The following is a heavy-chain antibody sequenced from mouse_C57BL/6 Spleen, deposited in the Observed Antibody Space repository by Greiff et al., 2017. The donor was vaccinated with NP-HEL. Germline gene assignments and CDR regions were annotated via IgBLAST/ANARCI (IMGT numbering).Heavy chain of an antibody. CDR3: AIGSPSYWYFDV. CDR2: IYPGDGDT. D-gene: IGHD1-1*02. CDR1: GYAFSSSW. V-gene: IGHV1-82*01. J-gene: IGHJ1*03. Sequence: VQLQQSGPELVKPGASVKISCKASGYAFSSSWMNWVKQRPGKGLEWIGRIYPGDGDTNYNGKFKGKATLTADKSSSTAYMQLSSLTSEDSAVYFCAIGSPSYWYFDVWGTGTTVTVSS.